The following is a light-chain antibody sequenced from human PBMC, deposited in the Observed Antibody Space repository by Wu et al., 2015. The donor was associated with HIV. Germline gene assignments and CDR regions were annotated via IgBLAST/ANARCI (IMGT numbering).Light chain of an antibody. Sequence: EIVLTQSPGTLSLSPGERATLSCRASQSVYGSYVAWYQQKPGQAPRLLIYAASSRATGIPDRFRGSGSGTDFTLTISRLEPEDFATYSCQQRLNWPLTFGQGTRLEIK. CDR2: AAS. J-gene: IGKJ5*01. CDR1: QSVYGSY. V-gene: IGKV3D-20*02. CDR3: QQRLNWPLT.